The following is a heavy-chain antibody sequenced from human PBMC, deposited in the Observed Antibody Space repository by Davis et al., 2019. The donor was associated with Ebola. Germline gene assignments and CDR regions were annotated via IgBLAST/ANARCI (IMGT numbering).Heavy chain of an antibody. CDR2: INPNSGGT. D-gene: IGHD1-14*01. J-gene: IGHJ3*01. Sequence: AASVKVSCKASGYTFTGYYMHWVRQAPGQGLEWMGRINPNSGGTNYAQKFQGRVTMTRDTSISTAYMELSRLRSDDTAIYYCTTSELFTFDVWGQGTSIIVSS. V-gene: IGHV1-2*06. CDR1: GYTFTGYY. CDR3: TTSELFTFDV.